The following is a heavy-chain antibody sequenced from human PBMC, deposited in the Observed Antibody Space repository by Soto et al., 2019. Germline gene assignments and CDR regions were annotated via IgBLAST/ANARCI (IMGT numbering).Heavy chain of an antibody. J-gene: IGHJ5*02. Sequence: QVQLQESGPGLVKSSETLSLTCSVSGDSSSTYYWGWIRQPPGKGLEWIGYINYSGRSNHNPSLKMRLSISVDASKNQDSLKLTSVTAADTAVYYCARSYCADSVSCNWFDPWGQGTLVVVSA. V-gene: IGHV4-59*01. CDR1: GDSSSTYY. CDR2: INYSGRS. CDR3: ARSYCADSVSCNWFDP. D-gene: IGHD2-8*02.